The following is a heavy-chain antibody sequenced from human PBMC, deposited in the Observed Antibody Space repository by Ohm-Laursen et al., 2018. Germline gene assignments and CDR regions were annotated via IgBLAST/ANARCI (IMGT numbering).Heavy chain of an antibody. Sequence: SLRLSCAASGFTFSWYWMTWVRQAPGKGLEWVANIKQDGNEKRYLDSVKGRFTISRDNAKNSLYLQMNSLRAEDTAVYYCAREELESSGWADWGQGTLVTVSS. CDR2: IKQDGNEK. D-gene: IGHD6-19*01. CDR1: GFTFSWYW. J-gene: IGHJ4*02. CDR3: AREELESSGWAD. V-gene: IGHV3-7*01.